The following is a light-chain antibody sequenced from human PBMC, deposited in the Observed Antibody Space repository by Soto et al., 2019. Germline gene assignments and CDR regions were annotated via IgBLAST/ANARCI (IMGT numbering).Light chain of an antibody. CDR1: QSVSSN. CDR3: QQYNNRPSYT. V-gene: IGKV3-15*01. CDR2: GAS. J-gene: IGKJ2*01. Sequence: IVMPQPPATLSVSPGETATLSCGATQSVSSNLAWYQQKPGQAPRLLIYGASTRATGIPARFSGSGSGREFALTISRLQSEYFAVYYCQQYNNRPSYTVGQGTKLEIK.